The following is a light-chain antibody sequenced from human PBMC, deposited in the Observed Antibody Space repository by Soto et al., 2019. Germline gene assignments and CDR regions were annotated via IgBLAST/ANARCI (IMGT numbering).Light chain of an antibody. CDR3: SSYTCSSTLYV. J-gene: IGLJ1*01. Sequence: QSALTQPASVSGSPGQSITISCTGTSSDVGGYNYVSWYQHHPGKAPKLMIYEVSNRPSGVSNRFSGSKSGNTASLTISGRQAEDEADYYGSSYTCSSTLYVFGTGTKLTVL. V-gene: IGLV2-14*01. CDR2: EVS. CDR1: SSDVGGYNY.